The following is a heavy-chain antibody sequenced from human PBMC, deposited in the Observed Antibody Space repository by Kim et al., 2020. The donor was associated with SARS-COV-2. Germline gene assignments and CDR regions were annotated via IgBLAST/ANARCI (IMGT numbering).Heavy chain of an antibody. D-gene: IGHD2-15*01. Sequence: GGSLRLSCAASGFTFSSYGMHWVRQAPGKGLEWVAVIWYDGSNKYYADSVKGRFTISRDNSKNTLYLQMNSLRAEDTAVYYCARATGEGGYCSGGSCSPKWGQGTLVTVSS. CDR1: GFTFSSYG. J-gene: IGHJ4*02. CDR2: IWYDGSNK. CDR3: ARATGEGGYCSGGSCSPK. V-gene: IGHV3-33*01.